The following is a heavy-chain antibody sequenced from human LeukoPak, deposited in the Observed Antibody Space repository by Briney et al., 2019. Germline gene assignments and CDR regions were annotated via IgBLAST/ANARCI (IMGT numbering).Heavy chain of an antibody. J-gene: IGHJ4*02. CDR2: IYYSGST. CDR3: ARNGTVTVSGTKFNYFDY. Sequence: PSETLSLTCTVSGGSISSSSYYWGWIRQPPGEGLEWIGSIYYSGSTHYNPSLKSRLTIFVDTSKNQFSLKVNSVTAADTAVYYCARNGTVTVSGTKFNYFDYWGQGTLVTVSS. CDR1: GGSISSSSYY. D-gene: IGHD4-17*01. V-gene: IGHV4-39*01.